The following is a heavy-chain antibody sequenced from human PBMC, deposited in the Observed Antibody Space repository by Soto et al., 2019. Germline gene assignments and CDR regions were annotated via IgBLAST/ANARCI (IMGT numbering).Heavy chain of an antibody. D-gene: IGHD6-13*01. Sequence: PSETLSLTCTVSGGSISSSSYYWGWIRQPPGKGLEWIGSIYYSGSTYYNPSLKSRVTISVDTSKNQFSLKLSSVTAADTAVYYCAREAGWSEEGGHSSCWYYFDYWGQGTMVTVSS. CDR2: IYYSGST. CDR3: AREAGWSEEGGHSSCWYYFDY. V-gene: IGHV4-39*02. CDR1: GGSISSSSYY. J-gene: IGHJ4*02.